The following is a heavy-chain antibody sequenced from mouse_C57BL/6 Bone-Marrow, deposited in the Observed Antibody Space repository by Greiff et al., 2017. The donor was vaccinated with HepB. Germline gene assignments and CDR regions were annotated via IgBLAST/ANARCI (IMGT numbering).Heavy chain of an antibody. Sequence: EVQGVESGEGLVKPGGSLKLSCAASGFTFSSYAMSWVRQTPEKRLEWVAYISSGGDYIYYADTVKGRFTISRDNARNTLYLQMSSLKSEDTAMYYCTRVFITTVVAPAMDYWGQGTSVTVSS. V-gene: IGHV5-9-1*02. CDR1: GFTFSSYA. CDR2: ISSGGDYI. CDR3: TRVFITTVVAPAMDY. J-gene: IGHJ4*01. D-gene: IGHD1-1*01.